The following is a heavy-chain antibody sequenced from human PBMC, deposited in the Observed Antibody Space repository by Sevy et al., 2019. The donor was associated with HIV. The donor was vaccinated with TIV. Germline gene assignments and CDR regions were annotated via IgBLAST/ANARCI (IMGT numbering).Heavy chain of an antibody. CDR3: ARGGWFSPGYYSDY. V-gene: IGHV1-2*02. J-gene: IGHJ4*02. CDR1: TYSFTAYY. D-gene: IGHD3-10*01. CDR2: INPNAGGSGGT. Sequence: ASVKVSCKTSTYSFTAYYIHWVRQAPGQGLEWMGWINPNAGGSGGTNYAQNFQGRVTMTSDASINTAYMELTRLRSDDTAVYYCARGGWFSPGYYSDYWGQRTLVTVSS.